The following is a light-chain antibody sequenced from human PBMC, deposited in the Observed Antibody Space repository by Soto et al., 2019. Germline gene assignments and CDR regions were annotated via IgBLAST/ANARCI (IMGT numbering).Light chain of an antibody. CDR1: SSDVGGYNF. Sequence: QSALTQPPSASGSPGQSVTISCTGASSDVGGYNFVSWYQHHPGKAPKLMIYDVTQRPSGVPDRFSGSKSGNTASLTVSGLQGDYEAYYYCSSYAGSSIPVAFGGGTKLNVL. J-gene: IGLJ2*01. CDR3: SSYAGSSIPVA. CDR2: DVT. V-gene: IGLV2-8*01.